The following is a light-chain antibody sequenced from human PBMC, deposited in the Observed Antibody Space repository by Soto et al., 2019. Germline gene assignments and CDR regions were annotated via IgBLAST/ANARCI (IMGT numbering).Light chain of an antibody. J-gene: IGKJ4*01. Sequence: VLTHSPATLFLSPGERATLSCRASQTVSRYLAWYQQKPGQAPRLLIYYASNRATGIPARFSGSGSGTDYTLTISSLEPEDFAVYYCQQRSTWPLFTFGGGTKVEI. CDR2: YAS. V-gene: IGKV3-11*01. CDR1: QTVSRY. CDR3: QQRSTWPLFT.